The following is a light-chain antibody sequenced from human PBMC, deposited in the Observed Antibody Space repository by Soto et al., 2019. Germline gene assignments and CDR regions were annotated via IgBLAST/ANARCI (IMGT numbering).Light chain of an antibody. CDR1: QSISSW. J-gene: IGKJ1*01. Sequence: DIQMTQSPCTLSASVGDRGTITCRASQSISSWLAWYQQEPGKAPKLLIYDASSLESGVPSRFSGSGSGTEFTLTISSLQPDDFATYYCQQSNSYWTFGQGNKVDI. V-gene: IGKV1-5*01. CDR3: QQSNSYWT. CDR2: DAS.